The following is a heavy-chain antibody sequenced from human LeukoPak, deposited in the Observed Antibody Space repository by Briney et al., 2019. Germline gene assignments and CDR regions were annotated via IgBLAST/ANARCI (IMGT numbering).Heavy chain of an antibody. V-gene: IGHV3-43*02. CDR1: GFTFDDYA. CDR3: AKTLTGYLVALWFDP. Sequence: PGGSLRLSCAASGFTFDDYAMHRVRQAPGKGLEWVSLISGDGGSTYYADSVKGRFTISRDNRKNSLYLQMNSLRTEDTALYYCAKTLTGYLVALWFDPWGQGTLVTVSS. D-gene: IGHD2-8*02. J-gene: IGHJ5*02. CDR2: ISGDGGST.